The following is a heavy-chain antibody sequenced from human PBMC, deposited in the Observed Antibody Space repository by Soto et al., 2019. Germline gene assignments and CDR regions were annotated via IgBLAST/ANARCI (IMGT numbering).Heavy chain of an antibody. CDR3: AIYSEGRGWFDP. CDR2: IYYSGST. V-gene: IGHV4-31*03. D-gene: IGHD2-15*01. J-gene: IGHJ5*02. Sequence: QVQLQESGPGLVKPSQTLSLTYTVSGGSISSGGYCWSGIRQHPGKGLEWIGYIYYSGSTYYNPSLKSRVTISVDTSKNQFSLKLSSVTAADTAVYYCAIYSEGRGWFDPWGQGTLVTVSS. CDR1: GGSISSGGYC.